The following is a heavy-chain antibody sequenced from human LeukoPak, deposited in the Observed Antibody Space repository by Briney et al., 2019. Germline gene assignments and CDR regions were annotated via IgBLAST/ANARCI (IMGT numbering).Heavy chain of an antibody. V-gene: IGHV5-51*01. CDR2: IYPGDSDT. Sequence: GESLKISCKGSGYSFTSYWIGWVRQMPGKGLEWMGIIYPGDSDTRYSPSFQGQVTISADKSISTAYLQWSSLKASDTAMYYCASPYPREYCSSSSCYFNYWGQGTLVTVSS. D-gene: IGHD2-2*01. CDR3: ASPYPREYCSSSSCYFNY. J-gene: IGHJ4*02. CDR1: GYSFTSYW.